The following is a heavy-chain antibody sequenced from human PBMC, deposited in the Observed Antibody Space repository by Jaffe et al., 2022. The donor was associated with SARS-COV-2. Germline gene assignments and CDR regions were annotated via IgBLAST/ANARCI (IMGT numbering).Heavy chain of an antibody. V-gene: IGHV3-48*02. CDR3: ASNTYYYDSSGYYLDY. D-gene: IGHD3-22*01. CDR1: GFTFSSYS. J-gene: IGHJ4*02. Sequence: EVQLVESGGGLVQPGGSLRLSCAASGFTFSSYSMNWVRQAPGKGLEWVSYISSSSSTIYYADSVKGRFTISRDNAKNSLYLQMNSLRDEDTAVYYCASNTYYYDSSGYYLDYWGQGTLVTVSS. CDR2: ISSSSSTI.